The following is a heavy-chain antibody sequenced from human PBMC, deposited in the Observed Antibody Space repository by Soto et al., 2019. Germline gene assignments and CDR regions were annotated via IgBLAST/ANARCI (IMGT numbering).Heavy chain of an antibody. Sequence: SETLSLTCTVSGGSVSGYYWSWIRQPPGRGLEWIGYIYDSDSGSSNYNPSLKSRATISIDTSKKKFSLNLRSVTAADTAVYFCARQSDYGPNWFDPWGQGTLVTVS. CDR2: IYDSDSGSS. D-gene: IGHD4-17*01. CDR1: GGSVSGYY. J-gene: IGHJ5*02. V-gene: IGHV4-59*02. CDR3: ARQSDYGPNWFDP.